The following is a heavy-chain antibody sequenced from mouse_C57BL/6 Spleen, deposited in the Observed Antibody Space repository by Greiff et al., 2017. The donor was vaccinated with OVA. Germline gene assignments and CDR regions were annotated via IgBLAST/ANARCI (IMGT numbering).Heavy chain of an antibody. D-gene: IGHD3-2*02. V-gene: IGHV5-17*01. CDR1: GFTFSDYG. J-gene: IGHJ2*01. CDR3: AIDSSGYADD. Sequence: DVMLVESGGGLVKPGGSLKLSCAASGFTFSDYGMHWVRQAPEKGLEWVAYISSGSSTIYYADTVKGRFTISRDNAKNTLFLQMTSLRSEDTAMYYCAIDSSGYADDWGQGTTLTVSS. CDR2: ISSGSSTI.